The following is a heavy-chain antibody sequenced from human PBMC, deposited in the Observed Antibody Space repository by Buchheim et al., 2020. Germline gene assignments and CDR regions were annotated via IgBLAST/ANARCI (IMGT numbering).Heavy chain of an antibody. Sequence: QVQLVESGGGVVQPGRSLRLSCEASGFTFSSYGMHWVRQAPGKGLEWAAVIWYDGSNKYYADSVKGRFTISRDNSRNTLYLQMNSLRAGDTAVYYCARRRGDHTHYYFDYWGQGTL. CDR2: IWYDGSNK. CDR1: GFTFSSYG. CDR3: ARRRGDHTHYYFDY. V-gene: IGHV3-33*01. J-gene: IGHJ4*02. D-gene: IGHD5-24*01.